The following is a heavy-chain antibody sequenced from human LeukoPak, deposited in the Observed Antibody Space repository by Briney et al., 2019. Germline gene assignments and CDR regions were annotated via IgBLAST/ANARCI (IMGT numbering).Heavy chain of an antibody. J-gene: IGHJ4*02. CDR2: ISSSGSTI. CDR1: GFTFSSYE. CDR3: ARGLKDIVVVVAEPSFDY. Sequence: GGSLRLSCAASGFTFSSYEMNWVRQAPGKGLEWVSYISSSGSTIYYADSVKGRFTISRDNAKNSLYLQMNSLRAEGTAVYYCARGLKDIVVVVAEPSFDYRGQGTLVTVSS. D-gene: IGHD2-15*01. V-gene: IGHV3-48*03.